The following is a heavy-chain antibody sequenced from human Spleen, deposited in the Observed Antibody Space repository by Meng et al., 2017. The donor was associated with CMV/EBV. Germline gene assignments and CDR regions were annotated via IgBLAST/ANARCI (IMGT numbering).Heavy chain of an antibody. J-gene: IGHJ4*02. CDR1: GFTFSGSA. D-gene: IGHD1-14*01. CDR3: AKDLFGGTLYYFDY. Sequence: GGSLRLSCAASGFTFSGSAMHWVRQASGKGLEWVGRIRSKANSYATAYAASVKGRFTISRDNSKNTLYLQMNSLRAEDTAVYYCAKDLFGGTLYYFDYWGQGTLVTVSS. CDR2: IRSKANSYAT. V-gene: IGHV3-73*01.